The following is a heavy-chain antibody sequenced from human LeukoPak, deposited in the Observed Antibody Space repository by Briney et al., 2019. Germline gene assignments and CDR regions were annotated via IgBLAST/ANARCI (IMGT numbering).Heavy chain of an antibody. J-gene: IGHJ3*02. CDR1: GYSFTGYY. CDR2: INPNSGGA. V-gene: IGHV1-2*02. Sequence: AVKVSCNASGYSFTGYYMHWVRQAPGQGLEWLGWINPNSGGANYAHNPQGRGTMTREAYTSTAYLQLSRRRSADTAVEYCSRSHASLRITMIVVGEHAFGMGGQGTMVTVSS. D-gene: IGHD3-22*01. CDR3: SRSHASLRITMIVVGEHAFGM.